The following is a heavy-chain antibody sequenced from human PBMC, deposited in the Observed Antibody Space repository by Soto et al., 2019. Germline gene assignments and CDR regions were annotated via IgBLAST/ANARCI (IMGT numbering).Heavy chain of an antibody. V-gene: IGHV3-30-3*01. CDR3: ARSGIVGATRDAFDI. CDR2: ISYDGSNK. Sequence: QVQLVESGGGVVQPGRSLRLSCAASGFTFSSYAMHWVRQAPGKGLEWVAVISYDGSNKYYADSVKGRFTISRDNSKNTLYLQMNSLTAEDTAVYYCARSGIVGATRDAFDIWGQGTMVTVSS. J-gene: IGHJ3*02. D-gene: IGHD1-26*01. CDR1: GFTFSSYA.